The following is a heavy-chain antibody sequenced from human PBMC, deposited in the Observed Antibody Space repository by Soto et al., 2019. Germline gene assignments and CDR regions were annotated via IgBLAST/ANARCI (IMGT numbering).Heavy chain of an antibody. CDR3: ARGRAASPSHYFEY. J-gene: IGHJ4*02. CDR1: GLIFSGYS. Sequence: PGGSLRLSCVASGLIFSGYSMNWVRQVPGKGLEWVSYISSSSATIYYADSVKGRFTISRDNAKNSLFLQMNSLRDEDTAVYYCARGRAASPSHYFEYWGQGTLVTVSS. D-gene: IGHD6-13*01. CDR2: ISSSSATI. V-gene: IGHV3-48*02.